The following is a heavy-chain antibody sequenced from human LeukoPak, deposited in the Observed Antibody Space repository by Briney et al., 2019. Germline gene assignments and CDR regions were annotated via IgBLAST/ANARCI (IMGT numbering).Heavy chain of an antibody. D-gene: IGHD6-19*01. CDR1: GGSIRSYY. J-gene: IGHJ4*02. CDR3: ATETVAGGY. Sequence: SETLSLTCTVSGGSIRSYYWSWIRQPPGKGLEWIGYIYYSGSTNYNPSLKSRVTISVDTSKNQFSLKLSSVTAADTAVYYCATETVAGGYWGQGTLVTVSS. CDR2: IYYSGST. V-gene: IGHV4-59*12.